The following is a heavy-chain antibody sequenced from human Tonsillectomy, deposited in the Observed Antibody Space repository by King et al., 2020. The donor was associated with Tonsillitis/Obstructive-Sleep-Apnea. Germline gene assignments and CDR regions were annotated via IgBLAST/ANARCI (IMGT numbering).Heavy chain of an antibody. J-gene: IGHJ2*01. Sequence: VQLVESGAEVKKPGASVKVSCKASGYTFIGYYMHWVRQAPGQGLEWMGCINPNSGGTNFAQKFQGRVTMTRDTSINTAYMDLSRLRSDDTAVYYCARGELWYFDLWGRGTLVTVSS. CDR1: GYTFIGYY. CDR3: ARGELWYFDL. D-gene: IGHD1-26*01. V-gene: IGHV1-2*02. CDR2: INPNSGGT.